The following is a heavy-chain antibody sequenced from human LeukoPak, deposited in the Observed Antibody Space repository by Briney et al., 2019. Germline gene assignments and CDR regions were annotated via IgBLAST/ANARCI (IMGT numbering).Heavy chain of an antibody. Sequence: ASVKVSCKASGYTFTSYDINWVRQATGQGLEWMGWMNPNSGNTGYAQKFQGRVTITRNTSISTAYMELSSLRSEDTAVYYCARGSSEGGYYYMDVWGKGTTVTVSS. V-gene: IGHV1-8*01. J-gene: IGHJ6*03. D-gene: IGHD3-16*01. CDR3: ARGSSEGGYYYMDV. CDR1: GYTFTSYD. CDR2: MNPNSGNT.